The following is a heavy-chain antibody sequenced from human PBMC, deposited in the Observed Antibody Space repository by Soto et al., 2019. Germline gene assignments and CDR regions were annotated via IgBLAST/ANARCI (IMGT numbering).Heavy chain of an antibody. Sequence: QVQLVQSGAEVKKPGASVKVSCKSSGYTFTSYYMHWVRQAPVQGLSWMGIINPSGGSTSNAQKFQGRVTMTRDTSTSTVYMELSSLRSEDTAVYYCARGQDYYDSSCHSSIFDYWGQGTLVTVSS. J-gene: IGHJ4*02. CDR1: GYTFTSYY. CDR2: INPSGGST. CDR3: ARGQDYYDSSCHSSIFDY. V-gene: IGHV1-46*01. D-gene: IGHD3-22*01.